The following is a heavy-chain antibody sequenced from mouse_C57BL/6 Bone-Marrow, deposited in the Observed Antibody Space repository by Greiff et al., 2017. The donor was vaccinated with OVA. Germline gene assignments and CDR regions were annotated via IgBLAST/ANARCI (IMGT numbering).Heavy chain of an antibody. CDR1: GFTFSNYW. Sequence: EVKLVESGGGLVQPGGSMKLSCVASGFTFSNYWMNWVRQSPEKGLEWVAQIRLKYDNYETNYAESGKGRFPISSNDSKSRFYLKMNNLMAEDTGSYCCTGQDGYYFYYWGQGTTLTVSS. V-gene: IGHV6-3*01. CDR2: IRLKYDNYET. J-gene: IGHJ2*01. CDR3: TGQDGYYFYY.